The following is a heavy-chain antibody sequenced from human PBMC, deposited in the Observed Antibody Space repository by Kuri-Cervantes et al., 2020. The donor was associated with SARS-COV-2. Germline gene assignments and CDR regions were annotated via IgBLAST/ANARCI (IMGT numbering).Heavy chain of an antibody. CDR1: GGSFSGYY. V-gene: IGHV4-34*01. D-gene: IGHD3-22*01. CDR2: INHSGST. CDR3: ARYGSGYQEDDAFDI. J-gene: IGHJ3*02. Sequence: SETLSLTCAVYGGSFSGYYWSWIRQPPGKGLEWIGEINHSGSTNYNPSLKSRVTISVDTSKNQFSLKLSSVTAADTAVYYCARYGSGYQEDDAFDIWGQGTRVTVSS.